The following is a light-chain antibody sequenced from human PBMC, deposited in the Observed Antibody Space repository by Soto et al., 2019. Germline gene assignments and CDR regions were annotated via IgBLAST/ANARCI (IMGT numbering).Light chain of an antibody. Sequence: QSVLPQPASVSGSPGQSITISCTGTSSDVGGYNYVSWYQQHPGPSPKLMIYEVSNRPSGVSNRFSGSKSGNTASLIISGRQAEDEGDYYCSSYTARSTWVFGGGTKLTVL. CDR1: SSDVGGYNY. CDR2: EVS. V-gene: IGLV2-14*01. J-gene: IGLJ3*02. CDR3: SSYTARSTWV.